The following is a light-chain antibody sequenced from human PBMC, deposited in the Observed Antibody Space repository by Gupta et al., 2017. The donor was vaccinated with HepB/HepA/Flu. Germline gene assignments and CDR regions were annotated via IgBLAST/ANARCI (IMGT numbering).Light chain of an antibody. Sequence: QSALTQPASVSGSPGQSITISCTGTSSDIGTYNLVSWYQQHPGKAPKLMIYEVSKRPSGVSNRFSGSKSANTASLTISGLQAEDEADDYCCSYAGSYTELFATGTKVTVL. V-gene: IGLV2-23*02. CDR2: EVS. CDR1: SSDIGTYNL. J-gene: IGLJ1*01. CDR3: CSYAGSYTEL.